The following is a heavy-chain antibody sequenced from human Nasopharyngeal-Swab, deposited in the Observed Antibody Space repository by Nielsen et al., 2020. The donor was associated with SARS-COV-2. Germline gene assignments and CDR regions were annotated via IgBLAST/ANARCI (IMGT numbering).Heavy chain of an antibody. CDR3: ARDDSRREYQLLSALNYYYYGMDV. Sequence: ASVKVSCKASGYTFTSYAMHWVRQAPGQRLEWMGWINAGNGNTKYSQKFQGRVTITRDTSASTAYMELSSLRSEDTAVYYCARDDSRREYQLLSALNYYYYGMDVWGQGTTVTVSS. CDR1: GYTFTSYA. CDR2: INAGNGNT. D-gene: IGHD2-2*01. V-gene: IGHV1-3*01. J-gene: IGHJ6*02.